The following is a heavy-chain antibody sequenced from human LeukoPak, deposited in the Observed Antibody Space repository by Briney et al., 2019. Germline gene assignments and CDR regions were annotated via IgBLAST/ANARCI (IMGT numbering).Heavy chain of an antibody. Sequence: PSETLSLTCTVSGGSISSSFYYWGWIRQPPGKGLEWIGSIYHSGSTYYNPSLKSRVTISVDTSKNQFSLKLSSVTAADTAVYYCAREDGYNEEFDYWGQGTLVTVSS. CDR3: AREDGYNEEFDY. V-gene: IGHV4-39*07. D-gene: IGHD5-24*01. CDR1: GGSISSSFYY. J-gene: IGHJ4*02. CDR2: IYHSGST.